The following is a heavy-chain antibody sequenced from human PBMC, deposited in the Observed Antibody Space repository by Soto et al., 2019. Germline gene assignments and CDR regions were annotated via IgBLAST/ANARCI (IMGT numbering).Heavy chain of an antibody. CDR3: ARGGFSGSGSYIQGDY. CDR1: GFTFSSYW. CDR2: IKSDGSSI. J-gene: IGHJ4*02. Sequence: EVQLVESGGGLVQPGGSLRLSCAASGFTFSSYWMHWVRQAPGKGLVWVSRIKSDGSSISYADSVKGRFTISRDNAKNTLYLQMNSLRAEDTAVYYCARGGFSGSGSYIQGDYGGQGTLVTVSS. D-gene: IGHD3-10*01. V-gene: IGHV3-74*01.